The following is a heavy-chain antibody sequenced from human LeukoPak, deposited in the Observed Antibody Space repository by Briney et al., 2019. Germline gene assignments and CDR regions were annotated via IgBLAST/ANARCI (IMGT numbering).Heavy chain of an antibody. Sequence: GRSLRLSCAASGFIFDDYAMHWVRQAPGKGLEWVSGISWNSGSIGYADSVKGRFTISRNNAKNSLYLQMNSLRAEDTALYYCAKDRDYSSSGASVDYWGQGTLVTVSS. CDR3: AKDRDYSSSGASVDY. V-gene: IGHV3-9*01. D-gene: IGHD6-6*01. CDR2: ISWNSGSI. CDR1: GFIFDDYA. J-gene: IGHJ4*02.